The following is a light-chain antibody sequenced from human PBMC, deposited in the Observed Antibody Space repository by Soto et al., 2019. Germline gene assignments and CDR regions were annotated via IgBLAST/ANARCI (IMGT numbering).Light chain of an antibody. CDR1: QSVSSY. J-gene: IGKJ4*01. V-gene: IGKV3-11*01. CDR2: DAS. CDR3: QQRSNWPLT. Sequence: EIVLTQSPATLSLSPGERATLSCRASQSVSSYLAWHQQKPGQAPRLLMYDASNRATGIPARFSGSGSGTDFTLTISSLEPEDFAVYYCQQRSNWPLTFGGGTKVEIK.